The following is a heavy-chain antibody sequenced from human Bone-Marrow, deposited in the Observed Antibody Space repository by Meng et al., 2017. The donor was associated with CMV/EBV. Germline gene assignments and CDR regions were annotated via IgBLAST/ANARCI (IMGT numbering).Heavy chain of an antibody. Sequence: GESLKISCAASGFTFSGYIMNWVRQAPGKGLEWVSYISSSSTTIYYADSVKGRFTISRDNAKNSLYLQMNSLRAEDTAVYYCARDRSDCTNGVCYLYYFDFWGQGTLVTVSS. D-gene: IGHD2-8*01. J-gene: IGHJ4*02. CDR3: ARDRSDCTNGVCYLYYFDF. CDR2: ISSSSTTI. CDR1: GFTFSGYI. V-gene: IGHV3-48*04.